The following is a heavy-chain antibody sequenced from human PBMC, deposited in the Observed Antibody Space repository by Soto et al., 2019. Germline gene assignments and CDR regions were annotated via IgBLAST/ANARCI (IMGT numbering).Heavy chain of an antibody. V-gene: IGHV3-53*04. Sequence: GGSLRLSCAASGFTVSSNYMSWVRQAPGKGLEWVSVIYSGGSTYYADSVKGRFTISRHNSKNTLYLQMNSLRAEDTAVYYCARSGKAEKQWLRLTHWGQGTLVTVSS. CDR1: GFTVSSNY. J-gene: IGHJ4*02. D-gene: IGHD5-12*01. CDR2: IYSGGST. CDR3: ARSGKAEKQWLRLTH.